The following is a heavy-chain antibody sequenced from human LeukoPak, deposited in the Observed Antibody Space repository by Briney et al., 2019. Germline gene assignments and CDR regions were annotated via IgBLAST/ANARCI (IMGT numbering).Heavy chain of an antibody. J-gene: IGHJ6*03. CDR3: AREKYGSDYYYYYYMDV. CDR2: ISAYNGNT. Sequence: GASVKVSCKASGYTFTSYGISWVRQAPGQGLEWMGWISAYNGNTNYAQKLQGRVTMTTDTSTSTAYMELRSLRSDDAAVYYCAREKYGSDYYYYYYMDVWGKGTTVTVSS. CDR1: GYTFTSYG. D-gene: IGHD1-26*01. V-gene: IGHV1-18*01.